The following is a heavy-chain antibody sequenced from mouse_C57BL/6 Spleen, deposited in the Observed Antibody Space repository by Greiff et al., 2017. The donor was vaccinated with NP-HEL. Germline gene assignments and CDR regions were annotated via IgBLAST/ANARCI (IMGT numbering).Heavy chain of an antibody. CDR3: ARETAYYTNPRGFAY. D-gene: IGHD2-12*01. CDR1: GYAFSSYW. Sequence: VQLQESGAELVKPGASVKISCKASGYAFSSYWMNWVKQRPGKGLEWIGQIYPGDGDTNYNGKFKGKATLTADKSSSTAYMQLSSLTSEDSAVYFCARETAYYTNPRGFAYWGQGTLVTVSA. CDR2: IYPGDGDT. J-gene: IGHJ3*01. V-gene: IGHV1-80*01.